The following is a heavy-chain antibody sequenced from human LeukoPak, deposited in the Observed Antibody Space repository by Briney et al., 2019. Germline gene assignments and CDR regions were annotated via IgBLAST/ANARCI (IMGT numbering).Heavy chain of an antibody. CDR1: AGSISSSNYY. V-gene: IGHV4-39*07. CDR2: IYHSETT. J-gene: IGHJ5*02. Sequence: SETLSLTCTVSAGSISSSNYYWGWIRQPPGTGLEWIGNIYHSETTYYNPSLKSRVTISVDTSKNQFSLRLSSVTAADTALYYCARAYGSSWYHNWFDPWGQGTLVTVSS. CDR3: ARAYGSSWYHNWFDP. D-gene: IGHD6-13*01.